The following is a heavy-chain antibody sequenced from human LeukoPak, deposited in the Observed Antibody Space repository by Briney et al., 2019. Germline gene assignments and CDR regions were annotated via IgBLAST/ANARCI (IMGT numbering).Heavy chain of an antibody. CDR1: GYTFTYRY. V-gene: IGHV1-45*02. J-gene: IGHJ4*02. CDR2: ITPFNGNT. CDR3: ASSVDSYDSSAYSYYFDY. D-gene: IGHD3-22*01. Sequence: SVKVCCKASGYTFTYRYLHWVRQAPGQALEWMGWITPFNGNTNYAQKFQDRVTITRDRSMSTAYMELSSLRSEDTAMYYCASSVDSYDSSAYSYYFDYWGQGTLVTVSS.